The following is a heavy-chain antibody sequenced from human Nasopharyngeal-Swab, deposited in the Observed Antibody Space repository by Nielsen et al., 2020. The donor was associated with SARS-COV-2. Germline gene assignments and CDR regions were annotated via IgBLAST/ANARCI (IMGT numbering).Heavy chain of an antibody. V-gene: IGHV1-24*01. CDR2: FDPVNRET. J-gene: IGHJ4*02. CDR3: VTDAFDY. Sequence: ASVKVSCKISGSTLNHISIQWVRQTPKRRLEWMGGFDPVNRETLCEQIWQGRVTMTEDKSTDTAYLDLSSLTSDDSAVYYCVTDAFDYWGQGAQVTVSS. CDR1: GSTLNHIS.